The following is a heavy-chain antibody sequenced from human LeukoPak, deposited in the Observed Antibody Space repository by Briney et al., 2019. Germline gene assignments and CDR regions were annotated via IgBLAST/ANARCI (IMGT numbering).Heavy chain of an antibody. CDR2: IIPIFGTA. V-gene: IGHV1-69*05. CDR3: ARGVYYDFWSGYLSLRYYYYMDV. D-gene: IGHD3-3*01. CDR1: GSTFSSYA. J-gene: IGHJ6*03. Sequence: ASVKVSCKASGSTFSSYAISWVRQAPGQGLEWMGRIIPIFGTANYAQKFQGRVTITTDESTSTAYMELSSLRSEDTAVYYCARGVYYDFWSGYLSLRYYYYMDVWGKGTRSPSP.